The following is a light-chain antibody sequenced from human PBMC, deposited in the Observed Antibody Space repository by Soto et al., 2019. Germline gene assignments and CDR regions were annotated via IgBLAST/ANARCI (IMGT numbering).Light chain of an antibody. V-gene: IGKV3-20*01. CDR2: GAY. CDR1: QTVSNTY. Sequence: EIVLTQFPGALSLSPGERVTLSCRASQTVSNTYLAWYQQKSGQAPKFHLYGAYNRATGIPDRFSGSGSGTDFTLTISRLEPEDFAVYYCQQYGALPPTFGGGIKVEIK. J-gene: IGKJ4*01. CDR3: QQYGALPPT.